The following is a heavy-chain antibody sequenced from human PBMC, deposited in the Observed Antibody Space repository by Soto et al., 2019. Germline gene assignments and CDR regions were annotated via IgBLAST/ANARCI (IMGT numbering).Heavy chain of an antibody. J-gene: IGHJ3*02. CDR1: GYTFTSYG. Sequence: GASVKVSCKASGYTFTSYGISWVRQAPGQGLEWMGWISAYNGNTNYAQKLQGRVTMTTDTSTSTAYMELRSLRPDDTAVYYCAREYCSGGSCHDAFDIWGQGTMVTVSS. D-gene: IGHD2-15*01. CDR3: AREYCSGGSCHDAFDI. V-gene: IGHV1-18*01. CDR2: ISAYNGNT.